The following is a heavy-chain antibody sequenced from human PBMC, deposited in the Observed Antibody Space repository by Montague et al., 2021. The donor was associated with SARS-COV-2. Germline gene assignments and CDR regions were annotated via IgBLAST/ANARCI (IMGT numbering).Heavy chain of an antibody. J-gene: IGHJ6*02. CDR1: GGSVSSGSYY. Sequence: SETPSLTCIVSGGSVSSGSYYWSWIRQPPGKGLEWIGYIYYSGSTNYNPSLKSRVTISVDTSKNQFSLKLSFVTAADTAVYYCARDPWRITIFGVVTRYGMDVWGQGTTVTVSS. V-gene: IGHV4-61*01. D-gene: IGHD3-3*01. CDR3: ARDPWRITIFGVVTRYGMDV. CDR2: IYYSGST.